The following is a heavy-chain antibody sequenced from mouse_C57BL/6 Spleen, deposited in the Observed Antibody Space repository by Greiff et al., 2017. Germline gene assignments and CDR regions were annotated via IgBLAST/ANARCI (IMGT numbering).Heavy chain of an antibody. D-gene: IGHD1-1*01. V-gene: IGHV1-4*01. J-gene: IGHJ2*01. CDR3: ARGDTTLVATPFDY. Sequence: QVHVKQSGAELARPGASVTMSCKASGYTFTSYTMHWVKQRPGQGLEWIGYINTSRGYTKYTQKFKDKATLTADKSSSTAYMQLSSLTSEDSAVYYCARGDTTLVATPFDYWGQGTTLTVSS. CDR1: GYTFTSYT. CDR2: INTSRGYT.